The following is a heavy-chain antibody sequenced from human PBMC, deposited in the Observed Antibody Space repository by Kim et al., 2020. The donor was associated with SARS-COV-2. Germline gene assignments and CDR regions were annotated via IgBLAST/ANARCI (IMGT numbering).Heavy chain of an antibody. J-gene: IGHJ4*02. Sequence: SPSLKSRITISVDPSKNQVSLKLSSVTAADTAVYYCARHSRKRWLPPVDYWGQGTLVTVSS. D-gene: IGHD5-12*01. V-gene: IGHV4-59*08. CDR3: ARHSRKRWLPPVDY.